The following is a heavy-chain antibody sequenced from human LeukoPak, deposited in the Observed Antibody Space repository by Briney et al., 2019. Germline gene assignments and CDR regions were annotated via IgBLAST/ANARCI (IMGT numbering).Heavy chain of an antibody. CDR2: INHSGST. CDR1: GGSFSGYY. Sequence: PSETLSLTCAVYGGSFSGYYWNWIRQPPGKGLEWIGEINHSGSTNYNPSLKSRVTISVDTSKNQFSLKLSSVTAADTAVYYCARGHYDPVDYWGQGTLVTASS. J-gene: IGHJ4*02. CDR3: ARGHYDPVDY. D-gene: IGHD3-16*01. V-gene: IGHV4-34*01.